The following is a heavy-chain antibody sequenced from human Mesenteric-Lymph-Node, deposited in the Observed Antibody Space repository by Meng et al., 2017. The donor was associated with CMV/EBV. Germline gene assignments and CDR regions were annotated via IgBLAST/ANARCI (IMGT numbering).Heavy chain of an antibody. V-gene: IGHV4-34*01. J-gene: IGHJ4*02. CDR2: INHSGST. CDR1: GGSFSGYY. Sequence: QGQFHQWGAGLLKPSELLSVTCAVYGGSFSGYYWNWIRQSPEKGLEWIGEINHSGSTTYNPSFTSRIIISVDTSTNQISLNMSSVTAADTAVYYCARGSSYDILTGYFDYWGQGALVTVSS. CDR3: ARGSSYDILTGYFDY. D-gene: IGHD3-9*01.